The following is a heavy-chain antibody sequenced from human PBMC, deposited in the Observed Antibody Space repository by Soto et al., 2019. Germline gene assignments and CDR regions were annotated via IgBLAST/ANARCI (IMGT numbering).Heavy chain of an antibody. CDR1: GYRLTSNY. V-gene: IGHV1-46*01. CDR2: INPSGGTT. CDR3: ARGEPHSSGWNFDF. D-gene: IGHD6-19*01. Sequence: QVQLVQSGAEVKKPGASVKVSCTASGYRLTSNYIHWVRQAPGEGLEWMGKINPSGGTTRYGQKFQGRVTMTRDTSTSTVYMEMSSLRSEDTAVYYCARGEPHSSGWNFDFWGHGTLVIVSP. J-gene: IGHJ4*01.